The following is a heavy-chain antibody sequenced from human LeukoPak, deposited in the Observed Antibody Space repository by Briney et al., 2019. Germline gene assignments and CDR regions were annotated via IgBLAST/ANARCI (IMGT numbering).Heavy chain of an antibody. CDR1: GGSISSSSYY. CDR2: IYYSGST. CDR3: ARQCGSSCSSYDY. V-gene: IGHV4-39*01. D-gene: IGHD6-13*01. Sequence: SETLSLTCTVSGGSISSSSYYWGWIRQPPGKGLEWIGSIYYSGSTYYNPSLKSRVTISVDTSMNQFSLKLSSVTAADTAVYYCARQCGSSCSSYDYWGQGTLVTVSS. J-gene: IGHJ4*02.